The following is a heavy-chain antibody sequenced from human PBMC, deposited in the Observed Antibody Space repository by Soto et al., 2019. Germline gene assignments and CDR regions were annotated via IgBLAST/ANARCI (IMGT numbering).Heavy chain of an antibody. D-gene: IGHD3-10*01. CDR2: IGLDGSEK. CDR3: ARGGSDMDV. CDR1: GFTFSSYW. V-gene: IGHV3-7*01. Sequence: EGQLVESGGGLVQPGDSLRLSCAASGFTFSSYWMTWVRQAPGKGLEWVANIGLDGSEKHFVDSVKGRFTISRDNAKNSLYLQMNCLRAEDTAIYYCARGGSDMDVWGKGTTVTVSS. J-gene: IGHJ6*03.